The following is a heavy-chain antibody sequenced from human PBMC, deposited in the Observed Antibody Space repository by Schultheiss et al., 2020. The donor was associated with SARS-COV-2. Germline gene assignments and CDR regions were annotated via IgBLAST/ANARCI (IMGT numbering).Heavy chain of an antibody. CDR1: GGSFSGYY. V-gene: IGHV4-59*08. Sequence: SQTLSLTCAVYGGSFSGYYWSWIRQPPGKGLEWIGYIYYSGGTNYNPSLKSRVTISVDTSKNQFSLKLSSVTAADTAVYYCASVTYDFWSGYYNWFDPWGQGTLVTVSS. CDR2: IYYSGGT. J-gene: IGHJ5*02. CDR3: ASVTYDFWSGYYNWFDP. D-gene: IGHD3-3*01.